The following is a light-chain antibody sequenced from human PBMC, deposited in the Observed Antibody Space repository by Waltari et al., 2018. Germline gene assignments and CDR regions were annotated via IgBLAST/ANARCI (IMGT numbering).Light chain of an antibody. J-gene: IGKJ1*01. CDR2: GAS. V-gene: IGKV1-39*01. Sequence: DIQMTQSPSSLSASVGDTVTVTCRASQNIRTYLNWYQQKTAKAPKLLIYGASTLQLGVPSRFRGSASGTEFTLTVTNLQPDDFATYFCQQSFSSPWTFGQGTTVNI. CDR3: QQSFSSPWT. CDR1: QNIRTY.